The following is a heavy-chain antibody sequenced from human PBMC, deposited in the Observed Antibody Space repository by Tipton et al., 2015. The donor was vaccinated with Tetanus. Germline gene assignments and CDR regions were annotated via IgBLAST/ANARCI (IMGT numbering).Heavy chain of an antibody. CDR3: ARSYDFYDSTGYPDDGMDV. D-gene: IGHD3-22*01. Sequence: QLVQSGAEVKKPGASVKVSCKASGYTFTNYYMHWVRQAPGQGLEWMGVINPSAGTTRYEQKFQGRVIMTRDTSTTTVYMELISLGSEDTAVFSWARSYDFYDSTGYPDDGMDVWGQGSSVTVSS. CDR2: INPSAGTT. V-gene: IGHV1-46*01. J-gene: IGHJ6*02. CDR1: GYTFTNYY.